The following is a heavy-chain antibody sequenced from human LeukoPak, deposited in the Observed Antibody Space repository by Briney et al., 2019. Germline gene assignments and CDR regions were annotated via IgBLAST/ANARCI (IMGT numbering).Heavy chain of an antibody. CDR2: IRFDGSDK. CDR3: AKDFGKYQALERATFDL. D-gene: IGHD5-24*01. CDR1: GFMFSSYG. V-gene: IGHV3-30*02. J-gene: IGHJ4*02. Sequence: GGSLRLSCAASGFMFSSYGMHWVRQAPGEGLEWVALIRFDGSDKYYAESVKGRFSISRDNSNNTLFLQMSSLKIEDTAVYYCAKDFGKYQALERATFDLWGQGTFISVSS.